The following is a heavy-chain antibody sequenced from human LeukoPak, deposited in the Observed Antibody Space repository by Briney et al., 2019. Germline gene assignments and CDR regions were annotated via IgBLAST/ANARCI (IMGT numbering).Heavy chain of an antibody. V-gene: IGHV5-51*01. CDR1: GNSFPNYW. CDR3: ARRKGDGYNSPFDY. CDR2: IYPADSDT. D-gene: IGHD5-24*01. J-gene: IGHJ4*02. Sequence: GESLKISCKGSGNSFPNYWIGWVRQMPGQGLEWMGIIYPADSDTRYSPSFQGQVTISADKSINTAYLQWTSLKASDTAMYYCARRKGDGYNSPFDYWGQGTLVTVSS.